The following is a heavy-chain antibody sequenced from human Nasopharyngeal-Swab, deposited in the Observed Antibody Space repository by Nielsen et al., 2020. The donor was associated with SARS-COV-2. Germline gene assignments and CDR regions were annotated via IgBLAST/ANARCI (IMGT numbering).Heavy chain of an antibody. CDR2: IYYSGST. CDR1: GGSISSYY. D-gene: IGHD6-6*01. J-gene: IGHJ6*03. CDR3: ARLVAAPYYYYMDV. V-gene: IGHV4-59*08. Sequence: SETLSLTCTASGGSISSYYWSWIRQPPGKGLEWIGYIYYSGSTNYNPSLKSRVTISVDTSKNQFSLKLSSVTAADTAVYYCARLVAAPYYYYMDVWGKGTTVTVSS.